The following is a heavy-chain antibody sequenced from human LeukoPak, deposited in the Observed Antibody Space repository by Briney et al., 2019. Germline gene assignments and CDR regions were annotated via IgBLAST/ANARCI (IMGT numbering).Heavy chain of an antibody. J-gene: IGHJ5*02. D-gene: IGHD1-26*01. CDR3: ARVTYSGSYYWFDP. Sequence: GASVKVSCKASGYTFTGYYMHWVRQAPGQGLEWMGWINPNSGGTNYAQKFQGRVTMTRDTSISTAYMELSRLRSDDTAVYYCARVTYSGSYYWFDPWGQGTLVTVSS. CDR2: INPNSGGT. V-gene: IGHV1-2*02. CDR1: GYTFTGYY.